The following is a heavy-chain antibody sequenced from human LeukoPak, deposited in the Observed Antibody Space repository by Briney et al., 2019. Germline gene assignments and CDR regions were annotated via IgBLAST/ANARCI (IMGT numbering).Heavy chain of an antibody. D-gene: IGHD3-22*01. CDR1: GFTFTSYA. Sequence: PGRSLRLPYAASGFTFTSYAMHWVRQAPGKGLEWVAVISYDGSNKYYADSVKGRFTISRDNSKNTLYLQMNSLRAEDTAVYYCANSYFLVIRGYRLDYWGQGTLVTVSS. V-gene: IGHV3-30*18. CDR2: ISYDGSNK. CDR3: ANSYFLVIRGYRLDY. J-gene: IGHJ4*02.